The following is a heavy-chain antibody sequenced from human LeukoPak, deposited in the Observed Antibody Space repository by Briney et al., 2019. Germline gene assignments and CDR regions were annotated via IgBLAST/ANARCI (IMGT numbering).Heavy chain of an antibody. V-gene: IGHV1-46*01. Sequence: ASVKVSCKASGYTFTSYYMHWVRQAPGQGLEWMGIINPSGGSTSYAQKFQGRVTMTRDTSTSTVYMELSSLRSEDTAVYYCARDVRIAARHWYYDSSGYSNYWGQGTLVTVSS. CDR2: INPSGGST. J-gene: IGHJ4*02. CDR1: GYTFTSYY. CDR3: ARDVRIAARHWYYDSSGYSNY. D-gene: IGHD3-22*01.